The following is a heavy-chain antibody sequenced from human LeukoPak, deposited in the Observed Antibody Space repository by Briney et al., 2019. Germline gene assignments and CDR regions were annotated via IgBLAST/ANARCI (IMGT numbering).Heavy chain of an antibody. D-gene: IGHD3-10*01. CDR2: ILYDGGNK. Sequence: PGGSLRLSCAASGFIFSNYAIHWVRQAPGKGLEWVAIILYDGGNKYYADSVKGRFTISRDNSKNTLYLQMNSLRAEDTAVYYCAKDGRAHAIGGALDYWGQGTLVTVSS. CDR3: AKDGRAHAIGGALDY. J-gene: IGHJ4*02. CDR1: GFIFSNYA. V-gene: IGHV3-30-3*01.